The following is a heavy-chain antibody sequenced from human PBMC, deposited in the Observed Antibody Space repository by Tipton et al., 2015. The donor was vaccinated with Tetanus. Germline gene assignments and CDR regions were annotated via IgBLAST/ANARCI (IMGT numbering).Heavy chain of an antibody. CDR1: GGSVNDKKYY. CDR2: TYFEGST. CDR3: ARHLYGYWFDP. D-gene: IGHD3-10*01. J-gene: IGHJ5*02. V-gene: IGHV4-39*02. Sequence: TLSLTCTVSGGSVNDKKYYWGWIRQPPGKGLEWIASTYFEGSTYYSPSLESRVTIAVDTSQNVFSLRLTSVTAADTAIYYCARHLYGYWFDPWGQGTLVTVSS.